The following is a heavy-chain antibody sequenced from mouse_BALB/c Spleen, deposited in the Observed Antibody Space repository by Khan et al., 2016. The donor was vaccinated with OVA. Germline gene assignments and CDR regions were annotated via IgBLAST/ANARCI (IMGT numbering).Heavy chain of an antibody. V-gene: IGHV9-3-1*01. CDR2: INTYTGEP. Sequence: QIQLVQSGPELKKPGETVKISCKASGYIFTNYGMNWVKQDPGQGLMWMGWINTYTGEPTYADDFRGRFAFTLETSASTASLQINNLKNEDTATYFWARGAFDTGRGESSWFAYWGQGTLVTVSA. CDR3: ARGAFDTGRGESSWFAY. J-gene: IGHJ3*01. CDR1: GYIFTNYG. D-gene: IGHD1-1*01.